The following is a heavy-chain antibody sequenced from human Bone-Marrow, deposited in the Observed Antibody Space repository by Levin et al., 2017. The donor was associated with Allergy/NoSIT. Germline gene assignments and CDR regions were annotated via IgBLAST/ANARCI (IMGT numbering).Heavy chain of an antibody. J-gene: IGHJ6*02. CDR1: GGSLSSYS. V-gene: IGHV4-59*01. D-gene: IGHD4-17*01. Sequence: PSETLSLTCTVSGGSLSSYSWSWIRQLPGGGLEWVGYIYNSGTTNYNSALMSRLTMSLDTSNNQLSLKLRSVTTADTAIYYCASLRPGNYYYYGFDVWGQGATVTVSS. CDR3: ASLRPGNYYYYGFDV. CDR2: IYNSGTT.